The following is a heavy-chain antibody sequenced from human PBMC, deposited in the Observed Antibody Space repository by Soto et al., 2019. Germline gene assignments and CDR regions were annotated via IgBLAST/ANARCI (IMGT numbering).Heavy chain of an antibody. J-gene: IGHJ4*02. CDR1: GYSFSNYW. CDR2: IYPAASDA. CDR3: ARLLCLSATCYTGSRPFFDY. V-gene: IGHV5-51*01. Sequence: GESLKISCKGSGYSFSNYWIAWLRQAPGKDLEWVGVIYPAASDARYGPSFQGQVTISVDNSISTAYLQWSSLTASDTAIYYCARLLCLSATCYTGSRPFFDYWGRGALVTVSS. D-gene: IGHD3-16*02.